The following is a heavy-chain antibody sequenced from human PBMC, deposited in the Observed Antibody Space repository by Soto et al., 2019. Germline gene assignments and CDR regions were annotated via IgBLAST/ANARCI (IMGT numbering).Heavy chain of an antibody. Sequence: QVQLQESGPGHLKPSETLSLTCTISGGSISVYYWSWLRQSPGQALEWIGYIYASGSPYYNPSLRSRVLISAETSKNQVSLELTSGTAADTAVYFGARGGGSSPPRYWGRGTLVTVSS. CDR1: GGSISVYY. V-gene: IGHV4-59*01. CDR2: IYASGSP. J-gene: IGHJ4*02. D-gene: IGHD3-16*01. CDR3: ARGGGSSPPRY.